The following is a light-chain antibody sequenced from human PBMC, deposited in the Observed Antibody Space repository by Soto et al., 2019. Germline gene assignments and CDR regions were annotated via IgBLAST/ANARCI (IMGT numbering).Light chain of an antibody. CDR1: QSISSW. CDR2: KAS. CDR3: QQYNSYSPWT. J-gene: IGKJ1*01. V-gene: IGKV1-5*03. Sequence: DIQMTQSPSTLSASVGDRVTITCRASQSISSWLAWYQQKPGKAPKLLIYKASSLESGVPSRFSGSGSGTAFTLTISSLQPDDFATYSCQQYNSYSPWTFGQGTKVEIK.